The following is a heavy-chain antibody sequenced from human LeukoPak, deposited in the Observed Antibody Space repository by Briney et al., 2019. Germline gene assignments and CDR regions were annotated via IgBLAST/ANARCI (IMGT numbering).Heavy chain of an antibody. Sequence: PSETLSLTCTVSGGSISSGSYYWSWIRQPAGKGLEWIGRIYTSGSTNYNPSLKSRVTISVDTSKNQFSLKLSSVTAADTAVYYCATTDYYGSGSYWPYFDYWGQGTLVTVSS. V-gene: IGHV4-61*02. CDR1: GGSISSGSYY. CDR2: IYTSGST. J-gene: IGHJ4*02. D-gene: IGHD3-10*01. CDR3: ATTDYYGSGSYWPYFDY.